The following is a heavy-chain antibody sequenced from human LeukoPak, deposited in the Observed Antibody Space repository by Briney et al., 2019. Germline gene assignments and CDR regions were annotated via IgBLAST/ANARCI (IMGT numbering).Heavy chain of an antibody. CDR3: ARGPGPTFDY. J-gene: IGHJ4*02. CDR2: ISSSSSYI. Sequence: PGGSLKLSCAGSGFTFSSYSMNWVRQAPGKGLEWVSSISSSSSYIYYADSVKGRFTISRDNAKTSLYLQMNRLRAEDTAVYYYARGPGPTFDYGGQGPLAPVSS. CDR1: GFTFSSYS. D-gene: IGHD1-1*01. V-gene: IGHV3-21*01.